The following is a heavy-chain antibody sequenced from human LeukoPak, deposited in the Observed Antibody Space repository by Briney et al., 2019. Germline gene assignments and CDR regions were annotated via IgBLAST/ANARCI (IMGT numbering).Heavy chain of an antibody. CDR2: IHGDGTT. D-gene: IGHD1-26*01. J-gene: IGHJ4*02. V-gene: IGHV3-53*01. Sequence: PGGSLRLSCAASGFTVSTIYMSWVRQAPGKGLEWVSVIHGDGTTYYADSVEGRFTISRDNSKNTLYLQMNTLRGDDTAVYYCARANRGAFDQWGQGTLVTVSS. CDR1: GFTVSTIY. CDR3: ARANRGAFDQ.